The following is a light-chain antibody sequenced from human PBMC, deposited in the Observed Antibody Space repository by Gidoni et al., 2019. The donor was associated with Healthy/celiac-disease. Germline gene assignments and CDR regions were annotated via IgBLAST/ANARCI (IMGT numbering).Light chain of an antibody. J-gene: IGKJ2*01. Sequence: DIQMTQSPSTLSASVGDRVTITCRASQSISSWLAWYQQKPGKAPKLLIYKASSLESGVPSRFSGSGSGTEFTLTSSSLQADDFATYYCQQDNSYSRLYTFGQGTKLEIK. V-gene: IGKV1-5*03. CDR2: KAS. CDR1: QSISSW. CDR3: QQDNSYSRLYT.